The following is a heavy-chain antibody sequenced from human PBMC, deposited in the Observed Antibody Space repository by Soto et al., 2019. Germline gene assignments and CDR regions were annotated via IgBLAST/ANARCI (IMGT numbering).Heavy chain of an antibody. CDR2: INHSGST. CDR3: ARGGGTEIVVVPAAIGSCWFDP. D-gene: IGHD2-2*01. V-gene: IGHV4-34*01. J-gene: IGHJ5*02. CDR1: GGSFSGYY. Sequence: SETLSLTCAVYGGSFSGYYWSWIRQPPGKGLEWIGEINHSGSTNYNPSLKSRVTISVDTSKNQFSLKLSSVTAADTAVYYCARGGGTEIVVVPAAIGSCWFDPWGQGTLVTVSS.